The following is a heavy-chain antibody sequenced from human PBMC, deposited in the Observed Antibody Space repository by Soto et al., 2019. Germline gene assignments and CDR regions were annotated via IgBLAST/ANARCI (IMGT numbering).Heavy chain of an antibody. CDR1: GGSFSGYY. CDR2: INHSGST. Sequence: QVQLQQWGAGLLKPSETLSLTCAVYGGSFSGYYWSWIRQPPGKGLEWIGEINHSGSTNYNPSLKSRVTISVDTSKNQFSLKLSSVTASDTAVYYCARGGGLPAMTRGIDYWGQGTLVTVSS. V-gene: IGHV4-34*01. J-gene: IGHJ4*02. CDR3: ARGGGLPAMTRGIDY. D-gene: IGHD2-2*01.